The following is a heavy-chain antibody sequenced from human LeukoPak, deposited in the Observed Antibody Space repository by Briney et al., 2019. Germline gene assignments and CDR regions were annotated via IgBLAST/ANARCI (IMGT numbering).Heavy chain of an antibody. CDR2: ISYDGSNK. Sequence: GRSLRLSCAASGLTFSSYAMHWVRQAPGKGLEWVAVISYDGSNKYYADSVKGRFTISRDNSKNTLYLQMNSLRAEDTAVYYCARGYSSGWYLGDYFDYWGQGTLVTVSS. CDR1: GLTFSSYA. V-gene: IGHV3-30*04. J-gene: IGHJ4*02. D-gene: IGHD6-19*01. CDR3: ARGYSSGWYLGDYFDY.